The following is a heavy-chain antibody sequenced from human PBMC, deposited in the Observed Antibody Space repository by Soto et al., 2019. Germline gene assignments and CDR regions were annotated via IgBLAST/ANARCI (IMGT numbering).Heavy chain of an antibody. CDR2: IYYSGST. Sequence: QVQLQESGPGLVKPSQTLSLTCTVSGGSISSGGHYWSWIRQHPGEGLEWIGCIYYSGSTYYNPSLKSRVTISVDTSKNQFSLKLSSVTAADTAVYYCARGTIFGVVTPSYYFDYWGQGTLVTVSS. CDR1: GGSISSGGHY. V-gene: IGHV4-31*03. D-gene: IGHD3-3*01. CDR3: ARGTIFGVVTPSYYFDY. J-gene: IGHJ4*02.